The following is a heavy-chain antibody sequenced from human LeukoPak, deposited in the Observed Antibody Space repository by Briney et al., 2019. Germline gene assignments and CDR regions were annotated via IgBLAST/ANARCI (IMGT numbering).Heavy chain of an antibody. CDR1: GFTFSSYA. V-gene: IGHV3-30-3*01. CDR2: ISYDGSNK. CDR3: ARSPKSYGDYVRRATYFDY. J-gene: IGHJ4*02. D-gene: IGHD4-17*01. Sequence: PGRSLRLSCAASGFTFSSYAMHWVRQAPGKGLEWVAVISYDGSNKYYADSVKGRFTISRDNSKNTLYLQMNGLRAEDTAVYYCARSPKSYGDYVRRATYFDYWGQGTLVTVSS.